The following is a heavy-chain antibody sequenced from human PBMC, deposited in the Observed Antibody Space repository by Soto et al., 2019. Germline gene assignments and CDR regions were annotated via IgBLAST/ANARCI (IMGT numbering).Heavy chain of an antibody. V-gene: IGHV4-34*01. CDR3: ARGSTSIAY. CDR1: GGSFSDSH. CDR2: INHSGSS. J-gene: IGHJ4*02. D-gene: IGHD2-2*01. Sequence: QVQLQQWGAGLLKPSETLSLTCAVSGGSFSDSHWSWIRQPPGKGLEWIGEINHSGSSKYNPSLKSRVSIAVDTSKNQFSLKLNSVTAADTAVYYCARGSTSIAYWGQGTLVTVSS.